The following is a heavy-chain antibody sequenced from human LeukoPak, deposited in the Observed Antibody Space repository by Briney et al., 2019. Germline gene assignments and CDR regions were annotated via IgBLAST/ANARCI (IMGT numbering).Heavy chain of an antibody. Sequence: GGSLRLSCAASGFTFSSYWMSWVRQAPGKGLEWVANIKHDGSEKYYVDSVKGRFTISRDNAKNSLYLQMNSLRAEDTAVYYCAKEQRGPSSWYFFFKGKELLNLDYWGQGTLVTVSS. CDR1: GFTFSSYW. CDR3: AKEQRGPSSWYFFFKGKELLNLDY. D-gene: IGHD6-13*01. V-gene: IGHV3-7*01. J-gene: IGHJ4*02. CDR2: IKHDGSEK.